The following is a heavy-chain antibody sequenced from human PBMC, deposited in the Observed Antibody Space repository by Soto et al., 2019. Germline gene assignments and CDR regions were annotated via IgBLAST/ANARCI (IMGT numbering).Heavy chain of an antibody. D-gene: IGHD2-2*01. CDR2: ISSNGGST. V-gene: IGHV3-64D*06. J-gene: IGHJ4*02. Sequence: GVSLRLSCSASGFTFSSYVMHWVRQAPGKGLEYVSAISSNGGSTYYADSVKGRFTISRDHSKNTLYLQMSSLRAEDTAVYYCVKDPHGFVRVPSFDYWGQGTLVTVPP. CDR3: VKDPHGFVRVPSFDY. CDR1: GFTFSSYV.